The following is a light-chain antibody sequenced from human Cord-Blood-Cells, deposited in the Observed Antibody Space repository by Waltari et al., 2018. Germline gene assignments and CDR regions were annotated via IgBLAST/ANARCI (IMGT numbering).Light chain of an antibody. V-gene: IGKV4-1*01. Sequence: DIVITQSPDSLAVSLGERATINCKSSQSVLYSSNNKNYLAWYQQKPGQPPKLLIYWAATRESGVPDRFSGSGSGTDFTLTISSLQAEDVAVYYCRQYYSTPLTFGGGTKVEIK. J-gene: IGKJ4*01. CDR2: WAA. CDR1: QSVLYSSNNKNY. CDR3: RQYYSTPLT.